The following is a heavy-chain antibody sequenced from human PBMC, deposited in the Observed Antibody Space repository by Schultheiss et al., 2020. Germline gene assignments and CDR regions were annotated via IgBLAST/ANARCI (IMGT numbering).Heavy chain of an antibody. V-gene: IGHV3-64D*06. CDR1: GFSFSIFA. CDR3: AKDLGGGSDS. D-gene: IGHD3-16*01. J-gene: IGHJ4*02. CDR2: ISSNQYTT. Sequence: GESLKISCEASGFSFSIFAMHWVRQAPGKGLEYVSGISSNQYTTQYADSVRGRFTISRDNSKNTLFLQMSSLRAEDTAIYFCAKDLGGGSDSWGQGTLVTVSS.